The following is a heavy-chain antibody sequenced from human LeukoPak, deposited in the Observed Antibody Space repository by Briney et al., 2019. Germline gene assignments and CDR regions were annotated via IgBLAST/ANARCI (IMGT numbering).Heavy chain of an antibody. Sequence: ASVKVSCRASGYPFTNFDINWVRRTTGQGLEWMGWMNPYSGSHGFAQKFQGRVTMSRDTSIRTAYMEVSSLRSEDTAVYYCARAPRSDYSPSRRYSYYFDYWGQGTLVTFSS. CDR1: GYPFTNFD. CDR2: MNPYSGSH. J-gene: IGHJ4*02. D-gene: IGHD2-21*01. V-gene: IGHV1-8*01. CDR3: ARAPRSDYSPSRRYSYYFDY.